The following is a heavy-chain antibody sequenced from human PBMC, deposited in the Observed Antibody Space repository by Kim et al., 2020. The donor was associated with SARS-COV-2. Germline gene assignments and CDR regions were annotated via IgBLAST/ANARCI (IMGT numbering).Heavy chain of an antibody. CDR2: IYYSGST. J-gene: IGHJ4*02. Sequence: SETLSLTCTVSGGSISSSSYYWGWIRQPPGKGLEWIGSIYYSGSTYYNPSLKSRVTISVDTSKNQFSLKLSSVTAADTAVYYRARAGIMITFGGVIANNHFDYWGQGTLVTVSS. CDR1: GGSISSSSYY. D-gene: IGHD3-16*02. CDR3: ARAGIMITFGGVIANNHFDY. V-gene: IGHV4-39*01.